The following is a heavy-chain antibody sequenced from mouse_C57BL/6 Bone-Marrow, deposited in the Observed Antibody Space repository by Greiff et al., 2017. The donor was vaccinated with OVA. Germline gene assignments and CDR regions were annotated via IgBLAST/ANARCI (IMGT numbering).Heavy chain of an antibody. CDR3: AIPPLTTVVAGDY. CDR2: IHPSDSDT. V-gene: IGHV1-74*01. J-gene: IGHJ2*01. CDR1: GYTFTSYW. Sequence: QVQLQQPGAELVKPGASVKVSCKASGYTFTSYWMHWVKQRPGQGLEWIGRIHPSDSDTNYNQKFKGKATLTVDKSSSIAYMQLSSLTSEDSAVYYCAIPPLTTVVAGDYWGQGTTLTVSS. D-gene: IGHD1-1*01.